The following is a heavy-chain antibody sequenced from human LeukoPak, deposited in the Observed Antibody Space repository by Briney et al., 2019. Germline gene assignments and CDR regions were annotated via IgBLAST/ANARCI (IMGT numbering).Heavy chain of an antibody. D-gene: IGHD3-22*01. CDR2: INPNSGGT. J-gene: IGHJ4*02. CDR1: GYTFTGYY. CDR3: ARDTMYYYDSSAYFDY. V-gene: IGHV1-2*02. Sequence: GASVKVSCKASGYTFTGYYMHWVRQAPGQGLEWMGWINPNSGGTNYAQKFQGRVTMTRDTSISTAYMELSRLRSDDTAVYYCARDTMYYYDSSAYFDYWGQGTLVTVPS.